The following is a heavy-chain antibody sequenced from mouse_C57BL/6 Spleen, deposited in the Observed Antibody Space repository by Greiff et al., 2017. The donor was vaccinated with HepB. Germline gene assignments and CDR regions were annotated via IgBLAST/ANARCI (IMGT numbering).Heavy chain of an antibody. V-gene: IGHV5-4*01. D-gene: IGHD1-1*01. J-gene: IGHJ3*01. CDR2: ISDGGSYT. CDR3: ARDSPYGSSPWFAY. CDR1: GFTFSSYA. Sequence: EVKVVESGGGLVKPGGSLKLSCAASGFTFSSYAMSWVRQTPEKRLEWVATISDGGSYTYYPDNVKGRFTISRDNAKNNLYLQMSHLKSEDTAMYYCARDSPYGSSPWFAYWGQGTLVTVSA.